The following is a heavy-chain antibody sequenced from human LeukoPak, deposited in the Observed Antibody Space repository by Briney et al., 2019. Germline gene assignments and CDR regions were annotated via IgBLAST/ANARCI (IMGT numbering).Heavy chain of an antibody. Sequence: ASVKVSCKASGYTFTSYGISWVRQAPGQGLEWMGWISAYNGNTNYAQKLQGRVTMTTDTSTSTAYMELRSLRSDDTAVYYCASTIWGYDVAATDYYFDYWGQGTLVTVFS. CDR3: ASTIWGYDVAATDYYFDY. D-gene: IGHD2-15*01. V-gene: IGHV1-18*01. CDR1: GYTFTSYG. J-gene: IGHJ4*02. CDR2: ISAYNGNT.